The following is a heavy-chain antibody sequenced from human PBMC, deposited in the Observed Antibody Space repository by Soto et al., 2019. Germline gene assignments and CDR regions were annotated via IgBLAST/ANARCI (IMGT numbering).Heavy chain of an antibody. D-gene: IGHD2-15*01. CDR1: GDRSTNYW. J-gene: IGHJ3*02. V-gene: IGHV5-51*01. Sequence: PXESLKIAFKVAGDRSTNYWIGWVCRIPGKGLEYMGIIHPGHSDTIYSPSFQGRVTISADKSISTAYLQWSSLRASDTAMYYCARRGGAPDDAFDIWGQGTMVTVSS. CDR2: IHPGHSDT. CDR3: ARRGGAPDDAFDI.